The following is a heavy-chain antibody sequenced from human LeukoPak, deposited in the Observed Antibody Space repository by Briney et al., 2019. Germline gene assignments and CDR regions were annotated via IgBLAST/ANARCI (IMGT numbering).Heavy chain of an antibody. J-gene: IGHJ4*02. Sequence: PGGSLRLSCAASGFTVSSNYMSWVRQAPGKGLEWVSVIYSGGSTYYADSVKGRFTISRDNSKNTLYLQMSSLRAEDTAVYYCARYITVGATYQHFDYWGQGTLVTVSS. D-gene: IGHD1-26*01. V-gene: IGHV3-53*01. CDR1: GFTVSSNY. CDR2: IYSGGST. CDR3: ARYITVGATYQHFDY.